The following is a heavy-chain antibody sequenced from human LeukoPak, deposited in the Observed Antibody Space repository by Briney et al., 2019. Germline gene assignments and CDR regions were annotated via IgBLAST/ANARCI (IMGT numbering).Heavy chain of an antibody. V-gene: IGHV3-48*04. CDR1: GFTFSSYS. J-gene: IGHJ4*02. CDR2: ISSSSSTI. D-gene: IGHD3-16*02. CDR3: ARGQDDYVWGSYRYYFDY. Sequence: GGSLRLSCAASGFTFSSYSMNWVRQAPGKGLEWVSYISSSSSTIYYADSVKGRFTISRDNAKNSLYLQMNSLRAEDTAVYYCARGQDDYVWGSYRYYFDYWGQGTLVTVSS.